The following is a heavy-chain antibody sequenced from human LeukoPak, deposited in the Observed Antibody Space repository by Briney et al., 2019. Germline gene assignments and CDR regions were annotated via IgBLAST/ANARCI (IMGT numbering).Heavy chain of an antibody. Sequence: PSQTLSLTCTVSGGSISSYYWSWIRQPPGKGLEWIGYIYYSGSTNYNPSLKSRVTISVDTSKNQFSPKRSSVTAADTAVYYCARGLGMATSDYWGQGTLVTVSS. V-gene: IGHV4-59*01. CDR2: IYYSGST. J-gene: IGHJ4*02. D-gene: IGHD5-24*01. CDR3: ARGLGMATSDY. CDR1: GGSISSYY.